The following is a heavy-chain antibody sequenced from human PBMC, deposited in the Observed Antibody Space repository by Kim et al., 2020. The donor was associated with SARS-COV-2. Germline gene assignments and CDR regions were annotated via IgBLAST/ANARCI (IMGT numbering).Heavy chain of an antibody. CDR2: IWYDGSDK. D-gene: IGHD6-13*01. Sequence: GGSLRLSCAASGFSFSTYGMHWVRQAPGKGLEWVAVIWYDGSDKYYADSVKGRFTISRDNSKNTLYLQMDSLRAEDTAVYYCARKHGGTAAGPFDYWGQGTLVSVSS. J-gene: IGHJ4*02. V-gene: IGHV3-33*01. CDR3: ARKHGGTAAGPFDY. CDR1: GFSFSTYG.